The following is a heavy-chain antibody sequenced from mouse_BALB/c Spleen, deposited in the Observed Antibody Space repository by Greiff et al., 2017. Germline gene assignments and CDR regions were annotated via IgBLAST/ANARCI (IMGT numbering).Heavy chain of an antibody. J-gene: IGHJ3*01. CDR2: INPSTGYT. V-gene: IGHV1-7*01. CDR1: GYTFTSYW. D-gene: IGHD2-1*01. Sequence: QVQLKESGAELAKPGASVKMSCKASGYTFTSYWMHWVKQRPGQGLEWIGYINPSTGYTEYNQKFKDKATLTADKSSSTAYMQLSSLTSEDSAVYYCAREGNYGNYVVAYWGQGTLVTVSA. CDR3: AREGNYGNYVVAY.